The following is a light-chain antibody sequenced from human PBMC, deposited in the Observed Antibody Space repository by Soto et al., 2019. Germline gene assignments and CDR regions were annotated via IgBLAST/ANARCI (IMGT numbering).Light chain of an antibody. Sequence: EGFFTQSPGTLSLSPGERATLSCRASKSVSSFLAWYQQKSGQAPRLLIYAASSRASGIPDRFSGSGSGTDFTLTISRVEPDDFAVYYCQHYGSSLTFGQGTKVDI. CDR3: QHYGSSLT. J-gene: IGKJ1*01. CDR1: KSVSSF. V-gene: IGKV3-20*01. CDR2: AAS.